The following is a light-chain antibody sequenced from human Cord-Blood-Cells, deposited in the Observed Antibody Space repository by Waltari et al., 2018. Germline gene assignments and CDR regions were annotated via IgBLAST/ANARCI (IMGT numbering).Light chain of an antibody. J-gene: IGLJ2*01. CDR3: CSYAGSNVV. CDR2: EGS. Sequence: QSALTQPASVSGSPGPSITISCTGTSSDVGSYKLVSWYQQHPGKAPKLMIYEGSKWPSVVSNRFSGSKSGNTAALTISGLQAEDEADYYCCSYAGSNVVFGGGTKLTVL. CDR1: SSDVGSYKL. V-gene: IGLV2-23*01.